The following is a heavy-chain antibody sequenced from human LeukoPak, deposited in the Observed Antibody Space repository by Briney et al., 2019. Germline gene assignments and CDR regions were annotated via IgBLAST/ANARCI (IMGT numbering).Heavy chain of an antibody. CDR2: IIPILGIA. J-gene: IGHJ6*02. Sequence: SVKVSCKASGGTFSSYAISWVRQAPGQGLEWMGRIIPILGIANYAQKFQGRVTITADKSTSTAYMELSSLRSEDTAVYYCAREYYGSGSYFEEVDVWGQGTTATVSS. CDR3: AREYYGSGSYFEEVDV. CDR1: GGTFSSYA. V-gene: IGHV1-69*04. D-gene: IGHD3-10*01.